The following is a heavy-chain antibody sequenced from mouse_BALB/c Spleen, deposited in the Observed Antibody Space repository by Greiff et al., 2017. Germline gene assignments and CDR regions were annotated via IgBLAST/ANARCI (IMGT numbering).Heavy chain of an antibody. CDR1: GFSLTSYG. Sequence: VKLVESGPGLVAPSQSLSITCTVSGFSLTSYGVHWVRQPPGKGLEWLGVIWAGGSTNYNSALMSRLSISKDNSKSQVFLKMNSLQTDDTAMYYCARGGYDYGIFADWGQGTLVTVSA. J-gene: IGHJ3*01. D-gene: IGHD2-4*01. CDR3: ARGGYDYGIFAD. V-gene: IGHV2-9*02. CDR2: IWAGGST.